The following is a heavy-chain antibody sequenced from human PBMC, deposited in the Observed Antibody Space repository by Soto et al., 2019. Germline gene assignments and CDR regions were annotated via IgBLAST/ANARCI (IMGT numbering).Heavy chain of an antibody. CDR3: VRDFRSSDF. Sequence: GGSLRLSCAASGFTFSNYWIHWVRQAPGKGPMWVSRINGVGTYTNYADSVRGRFSISRDNSENTVYLQMNSLRAEDTAMYYCVRDFRSSDFWGQGTPVT. CDR2: INGVGTYT. V-gene: IGHV3-74*01. D-gene: IGHD3-3*01. CDR1: GFTFSNYW. J-gene: IGHJ4*02.